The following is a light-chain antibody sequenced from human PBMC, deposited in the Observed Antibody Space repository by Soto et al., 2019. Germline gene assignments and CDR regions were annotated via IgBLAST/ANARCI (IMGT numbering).Light chain of an antibody. CDR2: KAS. J-gene: IGKJ1*01. V-gene: IGKV1-39*01. CDR1: QSISSY. CDR3: QQYGSSPVT. Sequence: DIQMTESPSSLSASVGDRVTITFRASQSISSYLNWYQQKPGKAPKLLIYKASTLKSGVPSRFSGSGSGTDFTLTISRLEPEDFAVYYCQQYGSSPVTFGQGTKVDI.